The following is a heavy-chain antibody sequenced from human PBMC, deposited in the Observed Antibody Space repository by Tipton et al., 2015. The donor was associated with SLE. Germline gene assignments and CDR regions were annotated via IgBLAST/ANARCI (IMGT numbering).Heavy chain of an antibody. CDR2: IYTSGST. CDR1: GGSISSGSYY. CDR3: ARELYAFDI. Sequence: TLSLTCTVSGGSISSGSYYWSWIRQPAGKGLEWIGYIYTSGSTNYNPSLKSRVTISVDTSKNQFSLKLSSVTAADTAVYYCARELYAFDIWGQGKMVTVSS. V-gene: IGHV4-61*09. J-gene: IGHJ3*02.